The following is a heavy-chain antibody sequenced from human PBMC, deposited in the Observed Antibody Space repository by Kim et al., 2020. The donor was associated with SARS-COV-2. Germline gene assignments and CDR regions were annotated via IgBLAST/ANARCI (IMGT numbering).Heavy chain of an antibody. V-gene: IGHV1-2*02. CDR3: ARAHMVAGEFDY. J-gene: IGHJ4*02. CDR2: INPNSGGT. CDR1: GYTFTGYY. Sequence: ASVKVSCKASGYTFTGYYMHWVRQAPGQGLEWMGWINPNSGGTNYAQKFQGRVTMTRDTSISTAYMELSRLRSDDTAVYYCARAHMVAGEFDYWGQGTLVTVSS. D-gene: IGHD5-12*01.